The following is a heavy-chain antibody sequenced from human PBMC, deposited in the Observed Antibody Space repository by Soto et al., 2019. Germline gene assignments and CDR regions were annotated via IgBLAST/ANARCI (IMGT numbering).Heavy chain of an antibody. V-gene: IGHV3-20*04. D-gene: IGHD3-3*01. CDR2: INWNGGST. CDR3: ARDQAITIFGVVGGMDV. Sequence: GGSLRLSCAASGFTFDDYGMSWVRQAPGKGLEWVSGINWNGGSTGYADSVKGRFTISRDNAKNSLYLQMNSLRAEDTALYYCARDQAITIFGVVGGMDVWGQGTTVTVSS. CDR1: GFTFDDYG. J-gene: IGHJ6*02.